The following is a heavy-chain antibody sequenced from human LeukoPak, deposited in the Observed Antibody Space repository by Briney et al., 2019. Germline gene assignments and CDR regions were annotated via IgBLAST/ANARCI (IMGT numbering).Heavy chain of an antibody. CDR3: ARVAAYSSGWLNY. V-gene: IGHV1-2*06. CDR1: GYTFTGYY. D-gene: IGHD6-19*01. CDR2: INPNSGGT. Sequence: ASVKVSCKASGYTFTGYYMHWVPQAPGQGLEWMGRINPNSGGTNYAQKFQGRVTMTRDTSISTAYMELSRLRSDDTAVYYCARVAAYSSGWLNYWGQGTLVTVSS. J-gene: IGHJ4*02.